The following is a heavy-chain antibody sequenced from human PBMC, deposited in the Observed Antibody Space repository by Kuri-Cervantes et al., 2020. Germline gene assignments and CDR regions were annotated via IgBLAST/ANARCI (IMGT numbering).Heavy chain of an antibody. CDR3: ARGAAVPAADDY. CDR1: GGSISSGDYY. V-gene: IGHV4-61*08. CDR2: IYHSGST. D-gene: IGHD2-2*01. Sequence: SETLSLTCTVSGGSISSGDYYWSWIRQPPGKGLEWIGEIYHSGSTNYNPSLKSRVTISVDKSKNQFSLKLSSVTAADTVVYYCARGAAVPAADDYWGQGTLVTVSS. J-gene: IGHJ4*02.